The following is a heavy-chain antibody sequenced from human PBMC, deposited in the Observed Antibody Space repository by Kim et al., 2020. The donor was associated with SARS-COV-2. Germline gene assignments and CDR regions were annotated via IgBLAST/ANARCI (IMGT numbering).Heavy chain of an antibody. V-gene: IGHV3-48*03. D-gene: IGHD5-18*01. Sequence: GGSLRLSCAASGFTFSSYEMNWVRQAPGKGLEWVSYISSSGSTIYYADSVKGRFTISRDNAKNSLYLQMNSLRAEDTAVYYCARNEKSYTAMARGDYWGQGTLVTVSS. CDR1: GFTFSSYE. J-gene: IGHJ4*02. CDR3: ARNEKSYTAMARGDY. CDR2: ISSSGSTI.